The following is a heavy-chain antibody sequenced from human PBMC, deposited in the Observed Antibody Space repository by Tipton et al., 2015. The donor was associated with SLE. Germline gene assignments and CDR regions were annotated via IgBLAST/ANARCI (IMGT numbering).Heavy chain of an antibody. CDR2: ISSSSSYT. Sequence: SLRLSCSASGFTFSSYAMHWVRQAPGKGLEYVSAISSSSSYTNYADSVKGRFTISRDNAKNSLYLQMNSLRAEDTAVYYCARDRATAMADYWGQGTLVTVSS. CDR3: ARDRATAMADY. J-gene: IGHJ4*02. V-gene: IGHV3-64*04. D-gene: IGHD5-18*01. CDR1: GFTFSSYA.